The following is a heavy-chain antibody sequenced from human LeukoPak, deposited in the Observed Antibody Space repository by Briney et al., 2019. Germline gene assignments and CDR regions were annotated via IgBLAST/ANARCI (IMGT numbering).Heavy chain of an antibody. J-gene: IGHJ4*02. D-gene: IGHD3-22*01. CDR2: ISRSSNYK. V-gene: IGHV3-21*01. Sequence: PGGSLRLSCAASGFTFSSHSMNWVRQAPGKGLEWVSSISRSSNYKYYADSVKGRFTISRDNAKNSLYLQMNSLRAEDTALYYCASSRYDSSGYYGIIGYWGQGTLVTVSS. CDR3: ASSRYDSSGYYGIIGY. CDR1: GFTFSSHS.